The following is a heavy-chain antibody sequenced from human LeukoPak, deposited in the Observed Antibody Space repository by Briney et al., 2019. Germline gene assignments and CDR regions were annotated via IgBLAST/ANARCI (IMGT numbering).Heavy chain of an antibody. CDR3: ARASYCSGGSCYSDY. Sequence: ASVKVSCKASGYTFTSYSISWVRQAPGQGLEWMGWICAYNGNTIYAQKVKGRVTMTTGTSTSTAYMELRSLKSGDTAVYYCARASYCSGGSCYSDYWGQGTLVTVSS. V-gene: IGHV1-18*01. D-gene: IGHD2-15*01. J-gene: IGHJ4*02. CDR2: ICAYNGNT. CDR1: GYTFTSYS.